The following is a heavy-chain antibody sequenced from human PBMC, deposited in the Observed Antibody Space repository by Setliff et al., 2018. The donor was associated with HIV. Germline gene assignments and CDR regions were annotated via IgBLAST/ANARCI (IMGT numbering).Heavy chain of an antibody. V-gene: IGHV1-18*01. CDR1: GYTFNNYG. Sequence: GASVKVSCKASGYTFNNYGISWVRQAPGQGLEWMGWINTHSGYTNYAQNVQGRVTVTMGTSTSTAYMELRSLKSDDTAVYYCARGKTWLRFLDYWGQGTLVTVSS. CDR3: ARGKTWLRFLDY. D-gene: IGHD5-12*01. CDR2: INTHSGYT. J-gene: IGHJ4*02.